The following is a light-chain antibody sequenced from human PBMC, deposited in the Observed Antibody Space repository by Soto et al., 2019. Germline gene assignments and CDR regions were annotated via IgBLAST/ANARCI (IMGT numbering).Light chain of an antibody. CDR2: AS. Sequence: EIVLTQSPGTLSLSPGERATLSCRASQSVSDSYFAWYQQKPGQAPSLLIYASIRGTGIPDRFSGSGSGSDFTLTISRLEPEDFAVYYCQHYGTSALFGPGTKVDIK. CDR3: QHYGTSAL. J-gene: IGKJ3*01. V-gene: IGKV3-20*01. CDR1: QSVSDSY.